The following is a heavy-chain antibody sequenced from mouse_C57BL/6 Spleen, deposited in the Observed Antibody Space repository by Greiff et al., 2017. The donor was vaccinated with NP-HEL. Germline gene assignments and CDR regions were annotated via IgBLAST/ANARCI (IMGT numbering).Heavy chain of an antibody. CDR1: GFTFTDYY. CDR3: ARYGYAMDY. CDR2: IRNKANGYTT. V-gene: IGHV7-3*01. J-gene: IGHJ4*01. Sequence: DVMLVESGGGLVQPGGSLSLSCAASGFTFTDYYMSWVRQPPGKALEWLGFIRNKANGYTTEYSAAVKGRFTISRDNSQSILYLQMNALRAEDSATYYCARYGYAMDYWGQGTSVTVSS.